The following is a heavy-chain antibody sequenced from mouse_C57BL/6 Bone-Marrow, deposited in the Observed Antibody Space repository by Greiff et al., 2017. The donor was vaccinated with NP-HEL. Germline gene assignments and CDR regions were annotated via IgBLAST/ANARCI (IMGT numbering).Heavy chain of an antibody. Sequence: EVQLVESGGDLVKPGGSLKLSCAASGFTFSSYGMSWVRQTPDKRLEWVATISSGGSYTYYPDSVKGRFTISRDNAKNTLYMQMSSLKAEDTAMDYCARLFHAMDYWGQGTSVTVTS. CDR1: GFTFSSYG. CDR3: ARLFHAMDY. V-gene: IGHV5-6*01. J-gene: IGHJ4*01. CDR2: ISSGGSYT.